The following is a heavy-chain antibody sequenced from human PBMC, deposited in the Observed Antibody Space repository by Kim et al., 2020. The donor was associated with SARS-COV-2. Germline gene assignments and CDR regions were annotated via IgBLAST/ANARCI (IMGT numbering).Heavy chain of an antibody. V-gene: IGHV3-33*01. Sequence: GGSLRLSCAASGFSVSSYGMHWVRQAPGKGLEWMAVIWFDGNNHYYANSVKGRFTISRDSSSNTVYLEMNSLRVADTAVYYCARDSYDYRINPLLFYHYMDVWGKGTTVTVSS. J-gene: IGHJ6*03. CDR3: ARDSYDYRINPLLFYHYMDV. CDR1: GFSVSSYG. D-gene: IGHD4-4*01. CDR2: IWFDGNNH.